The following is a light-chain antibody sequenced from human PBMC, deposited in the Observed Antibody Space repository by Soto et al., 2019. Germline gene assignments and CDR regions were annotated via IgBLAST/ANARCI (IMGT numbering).Light chain of an antibody. CDR2: GVS. V-gene: IGKV3-20*01. Sequence: EIFLTQSPGTLSLSPGEKATLSCRASQSVGDTFLSWYQQKPGLAPRLLIYGVSNRATGIPDRFSGSGSGTDFILTISRLEPEDFALYFCGQFVSSPPRTFGQGTKVEIK. CDR3: GQFVSSPPRT. CDR1: QSVGDTF. J-gene: IGKJ1*01.